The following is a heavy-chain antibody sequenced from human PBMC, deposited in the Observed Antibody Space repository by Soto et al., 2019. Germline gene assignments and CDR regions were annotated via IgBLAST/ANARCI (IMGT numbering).Heavy chain of an antibody. CDR2: ISWNSGSI. J-gene: IGHJ5*02. Sequence: GGSLRLSCAASGFTFDDYAMHWVRQAPGKGLEWVSGISWNSGSIGYADSVKGRFTISRDNAKNSLYLQMNSLRAEDTAVYYCAKLLLLWFGDLGVDWFDPWGQGTLVTVSS. D-gene: IGHD3-10*01. CDR3: AKLLLLWFGDLGVDWFDP. V-gene: IGHV3-9*01. CDR1: GFTFDDYA.